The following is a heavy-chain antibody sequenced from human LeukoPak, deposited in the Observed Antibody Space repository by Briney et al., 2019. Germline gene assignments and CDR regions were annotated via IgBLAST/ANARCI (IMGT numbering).Heavy chain of an antibody. D-gene: IGHD4-23*01. CDR1: GFTFSSYA. CDR3: ARVGEGSYGGPLYYYMDV. CDR2: ISSSGSTI. J-gene: IGHJ6*03. Sequence: PGGSLRLSCAASGFTFSSYAMSWVRQAPGKGLEWVSAISSSGSTIYYADSVKGRFTISRDNAKNSLYLQMNSLRAEDTAVYYCARVGEGSYGGPLYYYMDVWGKGTTVTISS. V-gene: IGHV3-21*04.